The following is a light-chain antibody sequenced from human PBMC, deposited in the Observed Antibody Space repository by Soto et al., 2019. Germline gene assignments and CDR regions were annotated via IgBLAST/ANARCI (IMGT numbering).Light chain of an antibody. CDR2: GAS. Sequence: EIVLTHSPCTLSLXXGERATLSCRASQSVSSSYLAWYQQKPGQAPRLLIYGASSRATGIPDRFSGSGSGTDFTLTISRLEPEDFAVYYCQQYGSSPRTFGQGTKVDIK. V-gene: IGKV3-20*01. J-gene: IGKJ1*01. CDR3: QQYGSSPRT. CDR1: QSVSSSY.